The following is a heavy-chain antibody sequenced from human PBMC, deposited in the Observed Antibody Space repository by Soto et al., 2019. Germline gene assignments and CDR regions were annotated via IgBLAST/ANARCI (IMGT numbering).Heavy chain of an antibody. D-gene: IGHD4-17*01. CDR1: GFTFSNYW. V-gene: IGHV3-7*03. CDR2: INQDGSEK. J-gene: IGHJ4*02. Sequence: EVQLVESGGGLVQPGGSLRLSCAAYGFTFSNYWMSWVRQAPGKGLEWVANINQDGSEKYYVDSVKGRFTISRDNARSSLYLQMNSLRPEDTAVYYCARDKAYGDSEDYWGQGTLVTVSS. CDR3: ARDKAYGDSEDY.